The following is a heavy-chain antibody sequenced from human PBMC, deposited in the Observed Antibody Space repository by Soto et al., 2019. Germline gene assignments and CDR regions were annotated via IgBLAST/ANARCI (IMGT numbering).Heavy chain of an antibody. V-gene: IGHV3-23*01. CDR2: ISGSGGST. D-gene: IGHD6-19*01. CDR1: GFTFSSYA. CDR3: ATDPEQWLVGALDY. Sequence: EVQLLESGGGLVQPGGSLRLSCAASGFTFSSYAMSWVRQAPGKGLEWVSAISGSGGSTYYADSVKGRFTISRDNSKKTLYLQINSLRAEDTAVYYCATDPEQWLVGALDYWGQGTLVTVSS. J-gene: IGHJ4*02.